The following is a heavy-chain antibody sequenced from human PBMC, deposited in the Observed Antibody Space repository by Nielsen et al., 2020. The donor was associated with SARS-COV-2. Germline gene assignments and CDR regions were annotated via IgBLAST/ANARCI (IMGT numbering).Heavy chain of an antibody. V-gene: IGHV1-18*04. D-gene: IGHD6-13*01. Sequence: ASVKVSCKASGYTFTRYGISWERQAPGQGLEWMGWISAYNGNTNYAQKLQGRVTMTTDTSTSTAYMELRILRSDDTAVYYCARVLEGQQLVLFDYWGQGTLVTVSS. CDR2: ISAYNGNT. CDR3: ARVLEGQQLVLFDY. J-gene: IGHJ4*02. CDR1: GYTFTRYG.